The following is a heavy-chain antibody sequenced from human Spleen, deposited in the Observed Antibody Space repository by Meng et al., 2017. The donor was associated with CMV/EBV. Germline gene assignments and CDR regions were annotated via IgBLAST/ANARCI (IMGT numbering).Heavy chain of an antibody. CDR1: GFTFSNAW. V-gene: IGHV3-15*01. J-gene: IGHJ6*02. CDR3: TIYCGASTSCWGDYYYDMDV. CDR2: IKRKTDGGTT. D-gene: IGHD2-2*01. Sequence: GGSLRLSCAASGFTFSNAWMSWVRQAPGKGLEWVGRIKRKTDGGTTDYAAPVKGRFIISREDSKNTLYLQMNSLKTEDTAVYYCTIYCGASTSCWGDYYYDMDVWGQGTTVTVSS.